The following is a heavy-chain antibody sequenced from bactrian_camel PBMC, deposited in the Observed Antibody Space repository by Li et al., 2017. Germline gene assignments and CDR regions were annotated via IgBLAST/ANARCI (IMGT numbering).Heavy chain of an antibody. D-gene: IGHD2*01. V-gene: IGHV3S53*01. J-gene: IGHJ4*01. CDR3: AATPPTRPRMTGTFRCSYSFEYHY. CDR2: IDRDGRS. Sequence: HVQLVESGGGSVQAGGSLSLSCAAPTYDRYCIGWFRQAPGKQREGVATIDRDGRSSRADSALGRFTISRDNARNTLYLQMNALKPEDTAMYYYAATPPTRPRMTGTFRCSYSFEYHYWGQGTQVTVS. CDR1: TYDRYC.